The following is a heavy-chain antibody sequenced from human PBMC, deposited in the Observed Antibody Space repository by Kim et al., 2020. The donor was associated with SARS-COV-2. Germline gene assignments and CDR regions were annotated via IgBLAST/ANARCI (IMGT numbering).Heavy chain of an antibody. J-gene: IGHJ6*02. CDR2: IKSKGSGATT. D-gene: IGHD1-26*01. CDR1: GLYFIDAW. CDR3: AWERSAYSGLDV. Sequence: GGSLRLSCVASGLYFIDAWMSWVRQAPGKGLEWVGRIKSKGSGATTDYAAPVKGRFTILRDDSKSTLYLQMNSLKTDDTAVYYCAWERSAYSGLDVWGQGTTVTVSS. V-gene: IGHV3-15*01.